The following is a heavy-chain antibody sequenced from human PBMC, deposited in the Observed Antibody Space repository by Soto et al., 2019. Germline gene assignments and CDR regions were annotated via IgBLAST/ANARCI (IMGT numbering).Heavy chain of an antibody. J-gene: IGHJ6*02. V-gene: IGHV1-2*02. D-gene: IGHD3-3*01. CDR1: GYTFTGYY. CDR2: INPNSGGT. Sequence: ASVKVSCKASGYTFTGYYMHWVRQAPGQGLEWMGWINPNSGGTNYAQKFQGRVTMTRDTSISTAYMELSRLRSDDTAVYYCARDRGSGGRFLAWSTPRGMGVWGQGTTGTVS. CDR3: ARDRGSGGRFLAWSTPRGMGV.